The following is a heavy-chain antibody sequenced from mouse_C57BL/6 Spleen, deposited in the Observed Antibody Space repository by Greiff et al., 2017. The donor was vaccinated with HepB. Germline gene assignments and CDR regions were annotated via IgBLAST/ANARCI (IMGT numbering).Heavy chain of an antibody. D-gene: IGHD2-5*01. J-gene: IGHJ4*01. CDR2: IDPSDSET. Sequence: QVQLQQPGAELVRPGSSVKLSCKASGYTFTSYWMHWVKQRPIQGLEWIGNIDPSDSETHYNQKFKDKATLTVDKSSSTAYMQLSSLTSEDSAVYHCARSGYSNYYAMDYWGQGTSVTVSS. CDR1: GYTFTSYW. CDR3: ARSGYSNYYAMDY. V-gene: IGHV1-52*01.